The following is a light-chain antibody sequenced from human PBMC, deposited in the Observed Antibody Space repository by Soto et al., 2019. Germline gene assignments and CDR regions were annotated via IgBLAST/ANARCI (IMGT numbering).Light chain of an antibody. V-gene: IGKV3-20*01. CDR2: ATS. CDR3: HQHGDSPWT. J-gene: IGKJ1*01. CDR1: QPVGSAY. Sequence: EIVLTQSPGTLSLSPGDRATLSCRASQPVGSAYLAWYRQTLGQAPRPLIYATSSRATGISDRFSGSGSGTEFTLTISRLEPEDFATYYCHQHGDSPWTFGQGTK.